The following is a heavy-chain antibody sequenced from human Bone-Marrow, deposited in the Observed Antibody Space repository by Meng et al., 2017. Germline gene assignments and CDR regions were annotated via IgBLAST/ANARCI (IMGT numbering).Heavy chain of an antibody. CDR1: GYTFTNYD. J-gene: IGHJ6*02. D-gene: IGHD1-26*01. Sequence: ASVKVSCKASGYTFTNYDINWVRQATGQGLEWMGWMNPNSGNTGYAQKFQGRVTMTRSTSTSTAHMELSSLRSEDTAVYYCARGAGGFYYYYGMDVWGQGTTVTVSS. CDR3: ARGAGGFYYYYGMDV. V-gene: IGHV1-8*01. CDR2: MNPNSGNT.